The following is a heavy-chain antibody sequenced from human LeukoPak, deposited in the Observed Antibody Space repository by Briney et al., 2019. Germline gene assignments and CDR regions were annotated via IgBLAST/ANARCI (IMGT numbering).Heavy chain of an antibody. D-gene: IGHD2-2*01. J-gene: IGHJ4*02. CDR2: INTKTGNP. Sequence: ASVKVSCKASGYTFTTYDINWVRQATGQGLEWMGWINTKTGNPTYAQAFTGRFVFSLETSVSTAYLEISSLQTEDTAVYYCARGGDGAIVPAVWGQGTLVTVSS. V-gene: IGHV7-4-1*02. CDR1: GYTFTTYD. CDR3: ARGGDGAIVPAV.